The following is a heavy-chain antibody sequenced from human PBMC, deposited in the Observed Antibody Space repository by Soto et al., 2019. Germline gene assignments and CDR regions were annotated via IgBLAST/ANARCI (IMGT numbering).Heavy chain of an antibody. Sequence: GGSLRLSCAASGFTFSTYAMSWVRQAPGKGLEWVSAISGSGSNTYYADSVKGRFTISRDDSKSTLYLQMNSLRAEDTAVYYCARDPSHSYYTLFYYFDYWGQGTLVTVSS. CDR3: ARDPSHSYYTLFYYFDY. D-gene: IGHD1-26*01. V-gene: IGHV3-23*01. CDR1: GFTFSTYA. CDR2: ISGSGSNT. J-gene: IGHJ4*02.